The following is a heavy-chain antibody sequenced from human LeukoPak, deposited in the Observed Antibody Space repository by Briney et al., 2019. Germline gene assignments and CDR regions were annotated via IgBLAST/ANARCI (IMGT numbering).Heavy chain of an antibody. Sequence: SETLSLTCAVYGGSFSGYYWSWIRKPPGKGLEWIGEINHSGSTNYNPSLKSRVTISVDTSKNQFSLKLSSVTAADTAVYYCARGHRRFLEWSPRGAFDIWGQGTMVTVSS. CDR3: ARGHRRFLEWSPRGAFDI. V-gene: IGHV4-34*01. CDR2: INHSGST. CDR1: GGSFSGYY. J-gene: IGHJ3*02. D-gene: IGHD3-3*01.